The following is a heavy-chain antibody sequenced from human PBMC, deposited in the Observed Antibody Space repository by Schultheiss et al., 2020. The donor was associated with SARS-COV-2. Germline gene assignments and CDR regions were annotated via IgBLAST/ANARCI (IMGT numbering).Heavy chain of an antibody. CDR3: AHRQLVPTFVDY. Sequence: SGPTLVKPTQTLTLTCTFSGFSLSTSGVGVGWIRQPPGKALEWLALIYWDDDKRYSPSLKSRLTITKDTSKSQVVLTMTNMDPVDTATYYCAHRQLVPTFVDYWGQGTLVTVSS. CDR1: GFSLSTSGVG. V-gene: IGHV2-5*02. J-gene: IGHJ4*02. D-gene: IGHD6-13*01. CDR2: IYWDDDK.